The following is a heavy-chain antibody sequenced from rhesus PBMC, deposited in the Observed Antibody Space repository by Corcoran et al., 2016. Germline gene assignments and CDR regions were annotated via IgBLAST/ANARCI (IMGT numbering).Heavy chain of an antibody. J-gene: IGHJ4*01. Sequence: DVQLVESGGGLVKPGGSLRLSCVASGLTFSSYEMHWVRQAPGKGLEWVSVINESGGTIYYAESVKGRFTISRDNAKNSLFLQMNSLRAEDTAVYYCMYCSGGGNYGWGQGVLVTVSS. CDR1: GLTFSSYE. D-gene: IGHD2-39*02. CDR2: INESGGTI. CDR3: MYCSGGGNYG. V-gene: IGHV3-100*02.